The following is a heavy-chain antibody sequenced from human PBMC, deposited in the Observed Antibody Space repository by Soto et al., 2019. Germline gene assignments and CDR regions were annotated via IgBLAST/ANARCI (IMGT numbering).Heavy chain of an antibody. CDR1: GFTFSSSG. V-gene: IGHV3-33*01. J-gene: IGHJ4*02. CDR2: IWYDGSNK. D-gene: IGHD1-26*01. CDR3: ARDPFYSGSYIDY. Sequence: LRLSCAASGFTFSSSGMHWVRQAPGKGLEWVAVIWYDGSNKYYADSVKGRFTISRDNSKNTLYLQMNSLRAEDTAVYYCARDPFYSGSYIDYWGQGTLVTVSS.